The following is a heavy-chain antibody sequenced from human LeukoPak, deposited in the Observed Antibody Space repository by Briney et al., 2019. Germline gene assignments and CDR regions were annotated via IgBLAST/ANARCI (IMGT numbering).Heavy chain of an antibody. CDR3: ATVSPARRDLVRGVNDAFDI. CDR2: FDPEDGET. D-gene: IGHD3-10*01. CDR1: GYTLTELS. Sequence: ASVKVSCKVSGYTLTELSKHWVRQAPGKGLEWMGGFDPEDGETVYAQKFQGRVTMTEDASTDTAYMELSSLRSEDTAVYYCATVSPARRDLVRGVNDAFDIWGQGTMVTVSS. V-gene: IGHV1-24*01. J-gene: IGHJ3*02.